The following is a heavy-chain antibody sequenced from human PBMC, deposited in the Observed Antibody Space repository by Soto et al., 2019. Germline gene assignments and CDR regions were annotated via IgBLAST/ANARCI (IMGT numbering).Heavy chain of an antibody. D-gene: IGHD2-21*02. CDR2: INPSGGST. V-gene: IGHV1-46*01. CDR1: GYILSSSY. J-gene: IGHJ5*02. Sequence: ASVKVSCKAPGYILSSSYMHWVRQAPGQGLEWMGIINPSGGSTTYAQKFQGRVTMTRDTSTSTVYMELSSLRSEDTAMYYCARSYCGGDCPNNWFDPWGQGTLVTVSS. CDR3: ARSYCGGDCPNNWFDP.